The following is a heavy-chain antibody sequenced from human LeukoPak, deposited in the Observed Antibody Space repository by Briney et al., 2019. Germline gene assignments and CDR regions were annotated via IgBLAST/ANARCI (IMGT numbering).Heavy chain of an antibody. CDR1: GGSFSGYY. D-gene: IGHD3-22*01. J-gene: IGHJ4*02. Sequence: SETLSLTCAVYGGSFSGYYWSWIRQPPGKGLEWIGEINHSGSTNYNPSLKSRVTISVDTSKNQFSLKLSSVTAADTAVYYCARFPHYYDSSNSYIRFYLDYWGQGSLVTVSS. CDR2: INHSGST. CDR3: ARFPHYYDSSNSYIRFYLDY. V-gene: IGHV4-34*01.